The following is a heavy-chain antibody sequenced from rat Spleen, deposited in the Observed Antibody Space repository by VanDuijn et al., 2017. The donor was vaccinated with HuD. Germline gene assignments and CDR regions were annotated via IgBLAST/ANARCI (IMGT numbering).Heavy chain of an antibody. D-gene: IGHD1-9*01. Sequence: EVQLVESGGGLVQPGRSLKLSCAASGFTFSNYYMAWVRQAPTKGLEWVASITNSGGSTYYRDSVKGRFTISRDNAQNTLYLQMDSLRSEDTATYYCTRDMTYFGNNWYFDFWGPGTMVTVSS. V-gene: IGHV5S23*01. CDR1: GFTFSNYY. CDR2: ITNSGGST. CDR3: TRDMTYFGNNWYFDF. J-gene: IGHJ1*01.